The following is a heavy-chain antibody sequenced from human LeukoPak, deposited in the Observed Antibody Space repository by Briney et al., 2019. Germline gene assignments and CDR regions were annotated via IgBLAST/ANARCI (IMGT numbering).Heavy chain of an antibody. V-gene: IGHV3-9*01. CDR3: TREQDREATATVVGDS. Sequence: PGGSLRLSCAASGFTFDDYAMHWVRQAPGKGLEWVSGISWNSGSIGYADSVKGRFTISRDNAKNSLYLQMNSLRAEDTAIYYCTREQDREATATVVGDSWGQGTLVTVSS. CDR1: GFTFDDYA. CDR2: ISWNSGSI. D-gene: IGHD4-23*01. J-gene: IGHJ4*02.